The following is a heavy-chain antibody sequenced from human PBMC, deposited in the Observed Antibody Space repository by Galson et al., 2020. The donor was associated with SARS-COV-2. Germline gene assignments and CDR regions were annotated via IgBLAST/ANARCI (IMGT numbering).Heavy chain of an antibody. J-gene: IGHJ6*02. Sequence: SETLSLTCTVSGGSISSDYWSWIRQPPGKGLEWIGYIYYSGSTTYNPSLNSRVTISVDTSKTQFSLKLSSVTATDTAIYYCARLNRISGRYYYYGMDVWGQGTTVTVSS. V-gene: IGHV4-59*08. D-gene: IGHD3-10*02. CDR1: GGSISSDY. CDR2: IYYSGST. CDR3: ARLNRISGRYYYYGMDV.